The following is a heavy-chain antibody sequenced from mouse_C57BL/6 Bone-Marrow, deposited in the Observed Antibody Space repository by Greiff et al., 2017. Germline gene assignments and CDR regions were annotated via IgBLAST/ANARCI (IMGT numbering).Heavy chain of an antibody. V-gene: IGHV1-59*01. D-gene: IGHD1-1*01. CDR1: GYTFTSYW. Sequence: QVQLQQPGAELVRPGTSVKLSCKASGYTFTSYWMHWVKQRPGQGLEWIGVIDPSDSYTNYNQKFKGKATLTVDTSSSTAYMQLSSLTSEDSAVYYCARRGDYYGSSYEDAMAYWGQGTSVTVSS. CDR2: IDPSDSYT. J-gene: IGHJ4*01. CDR3: ARRGDYYGSSYEDAMAY.